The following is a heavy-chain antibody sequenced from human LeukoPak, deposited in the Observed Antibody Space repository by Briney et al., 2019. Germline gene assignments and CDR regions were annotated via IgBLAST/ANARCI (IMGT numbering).Heavy chain of an antibody. D-gene: IGHD3-10*01. J-gene: IGHJ5*02. CDR3: AFGAMVRGQGDWFDP. V-gene: IGHV1-69*05. Sequence: GASVKVSCKASGGTFSSYAISWVRQAPGQGLEWMGGIIPIFGTANYAQKFQGRVTITTDESTSTAYMELSSLRSEDTAVYYCAFGAMVRGQGDWFDPWGQGTLVTVSS. CDR1: GGTFSSYA. CDR2: IIPIFGTA.